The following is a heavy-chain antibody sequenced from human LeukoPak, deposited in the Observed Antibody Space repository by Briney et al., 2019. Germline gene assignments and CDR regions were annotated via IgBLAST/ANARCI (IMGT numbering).Heavy chain of an antibody. CDR2: ISGNGGST. CDR1: GFTFTNQA. Sequence: GGSLRLSCAASGFTFTNQAMQWVRQAPGKGLEYVSAISGNGGSTYYANSVKGRFTISRDNSKNTVYLQMGSLRPEDMAVYYCARAGVVRYVAWLINYYMDVWGKGTTVTVSS. D-gene: IGHD3-9*01. V-gene: IGHV3-64*01. CDR3: ARAGVVRYVAWLINYYMDV. J-gene: IGHJ6*03.